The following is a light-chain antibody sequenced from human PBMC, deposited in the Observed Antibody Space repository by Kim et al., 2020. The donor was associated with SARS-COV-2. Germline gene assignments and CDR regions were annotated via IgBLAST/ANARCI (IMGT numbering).Light chain of an antibody. V-gene: IGKV3-11*01. CDR3: QQRSNWPIT. CDR1: QSVGSS. CDR2: DTS. Sequence: PGERATLSCRASQSVGSSLAWYHQKPGQAPRLLIYDTSNRATGIPARFSGSGSGTDFTLTISSLEPEDFAVYYCQQRSNWPITFGQGTRLEIK. J-gene: IGKJ5*01.